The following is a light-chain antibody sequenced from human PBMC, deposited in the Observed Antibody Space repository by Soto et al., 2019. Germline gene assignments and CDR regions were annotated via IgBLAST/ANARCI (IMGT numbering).Light chain of an antibody. V-gene: IGKV3-15*01. Sequence: QSPVTHLRPPGENTTLSSRASQSVSNNYLAAYQQKPGQAPRLLIEGASTRATGVPARFSGNRFDTEFTLTISSLQSVAFADYVCHQYENWTKTFGQGTKV. CDR1: QSVSNN. J-gene: IGKJ1*01. CDR2: GAS. CDR3: HQYENWTKT.